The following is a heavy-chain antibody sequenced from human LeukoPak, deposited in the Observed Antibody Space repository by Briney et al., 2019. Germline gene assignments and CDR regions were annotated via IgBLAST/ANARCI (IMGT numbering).Heavy chain of an antibody. V-gene: IGHV3-53*01. J-gene: IGHJ4*02. Sequence: GGSLRLSCAASGFTVSSNYMSWVRQAPGKGLEWVSVIYSGGSTYYADSVKGGFTISRDNSKNTLYLQMNSLRAEDTAVYYCARDMPWGATDYWGQGTLVTVSS. CDR1: GFTVSSNY. CDR3: ARDMPWGATDY. D-gene: IGHD1-26*01. CDR2: IYSGGST.